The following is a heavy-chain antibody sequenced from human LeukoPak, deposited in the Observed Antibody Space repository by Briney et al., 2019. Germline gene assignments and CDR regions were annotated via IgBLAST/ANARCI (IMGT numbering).Heavy chain of an antibody. D-gene: IGHD2-15*01. CDR3: ARSGCSGGSCYDYYYYYYMDV. CDR1: GYSFTSYW. Sequence: GESLKISCKGSGYSFTSYWIGWVRQMPGKGLEWMGIIYPGDSDTRYSPSFQGQVTISADKSISTAYLQWSSLKASDTAMYYCARSGCSGGSCYDYYYYYYMDVWGKGTTVTVSS. CDR2: IYPGDSDT. V-gene: IGHV5-51*01. J-gene: IGHJ6*03.